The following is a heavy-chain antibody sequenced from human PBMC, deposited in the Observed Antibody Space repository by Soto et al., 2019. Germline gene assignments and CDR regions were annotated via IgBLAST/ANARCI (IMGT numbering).Heavy chain of an antibody. CDR3: VRVLKSIGWDNDVFDI. CDR1: GFSLSGYW. J-gene: IGHJ3*02. Sequence: PGGSLRLSCAASGFSLSGYWMHWVRQAPGKGLVWVSRIGTYGSATKYADSVEGRFSISKDNAENTLYLQMNNLRADDTAVYYCVRVLKSIGWDNDVFDIWGQGTMVT. D-gene: IGHD6-19*01. CDR2: IGTYGSAT. V-gene: IGHV3-74*01.